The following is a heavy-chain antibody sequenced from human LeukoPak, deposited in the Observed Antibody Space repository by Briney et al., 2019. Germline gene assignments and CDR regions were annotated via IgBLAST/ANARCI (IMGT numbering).Heavy chain of an antibody. Sequence: PGGSLRLSCAASGFTFSSYAMSWVRQAPGKGLEWVSAISGSGGSTYYADSVKGRFTISRDNSKNTLYLQKNTLRAEDTAVYYCAKTMIVVVSPYYFDYWGQGALVTVSS. D-gene: IGHD3-22*01. CDR3: AKTMIVVVSPYYFDY. V-gene: IGHV3-23*01. CDR1: GFTFSSYA. J-gene: IGHJ4*02. CDR2: ISGSGGST.